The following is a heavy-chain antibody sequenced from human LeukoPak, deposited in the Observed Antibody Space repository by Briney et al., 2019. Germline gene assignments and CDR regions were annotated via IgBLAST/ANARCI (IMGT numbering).Heavy chain of an antibody. Sequence: SETLSLTCTVSGGSIDSYYWSWIRQPAGKGLEWIGRVYTSGSTNYNPSPKSRVTMSVDTSKNQFSLELSSVTAADTAVYYCAGSRRDYYYDADDYWGQGTLVTVSS. CDR2: VYTSGST. V-gene: IGHV4-4*07. D-gene: IGHD3-22*01. CDR3: AGSRRDYYYDADDY. CDR1: GGSIDSYY. J-gene: IGHJ4*02.